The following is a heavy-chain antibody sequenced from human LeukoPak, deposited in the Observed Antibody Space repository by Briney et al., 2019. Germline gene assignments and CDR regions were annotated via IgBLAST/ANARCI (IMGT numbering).Heavy chain of an antibody. CDR1: GFTFTDSE. CDR2: ISGSGGST. Sequence: PGGSLRLSCVASGFTFTDSEMNWVRQAPGKGLEWVSAISGSGGSTYYADSVKGRFTISRDNSKNTLYLQMNSLRAEDTAVYYCAKFVSQLAGTFDYWGQGTLVTVSS. V-gene: IGHV3-23*01. CDR3: AKFVSQLAGTFDY. D-gene: IGHD6-6*01. J-gene: IGHJ4*02.